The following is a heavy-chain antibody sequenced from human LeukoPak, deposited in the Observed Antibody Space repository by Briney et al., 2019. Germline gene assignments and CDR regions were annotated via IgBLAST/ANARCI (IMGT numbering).Heavy chain of an antibody. V-gene: IGHV4-59*08. CDR1: GGSLRSYY. CDR2: IYYSGST. CDR3: AGQYRSSWDDSFFI. J-gene: IGHJ3*02. Sequence: SETLSLTCTVSGGSLRSYYWLWLRQPPGKGLEWIGYIYYSGSTHYNPSLKSRVTISGDTSKNQFSLKLSSVTAADNAVYYHAGQYRSSWDDSFFISGAGRMVTASS. D-gene: IGHD6-13*01.